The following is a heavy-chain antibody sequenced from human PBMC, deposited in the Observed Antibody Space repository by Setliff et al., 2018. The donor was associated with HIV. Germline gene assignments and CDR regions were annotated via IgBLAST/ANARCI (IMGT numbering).Heavy chain of an antibody. CDR2: MNPNSGDT. CDR1: AYTFTTYD. Sequence: WASVKVSCKASAYTFTTYDINWVRQATGQGLEWMGWMNPNSGDTAYAQKFQGRVNMTRDTSISTAYLELSSLISEDTAVYYCVRGPSSGWPAYYYYMDVWGKGTTVTVSS. V-gene: IGHV1-8*01. D-gene: IGHD6-19*01. J-gene: IGHJ6*03. CDR3: VRGPSSGWPAYYYYMDV.